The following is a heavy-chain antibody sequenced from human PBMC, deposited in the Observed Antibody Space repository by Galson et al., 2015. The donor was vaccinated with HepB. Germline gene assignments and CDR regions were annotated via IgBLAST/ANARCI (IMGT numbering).Heavy chain of an antibody. D-gene: IGHD3-9*01. CDR3: ATIVNDILTGYKYFDY. V-gene: IGHV1-24*01. Sequence: SVKVSCKVSGYTLTELSMHWVRQAPGKGLEWMGGFDPEDGETIYAQKFQGRVTMTEDTSTDTAFMELSSLRSKDTAVYYCATIVNDILTGYKYFDYWGQGTLVTVSS. J-gene: IGHJ4*02. CDR1: GYTLTELS. CDR2: FDPEDGET.